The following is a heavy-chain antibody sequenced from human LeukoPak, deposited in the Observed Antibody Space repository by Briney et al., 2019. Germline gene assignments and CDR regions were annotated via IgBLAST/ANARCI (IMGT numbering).Heavy chain of an antibody. D-gene: IGHD3-22*01. V-gene: IGHV3-21*01. Sequence: GGSLRLSCAASGFTFSSYSMNWVRQAPGKGLEWVSSISSSSSYIYYADSVKGRFTISRDNAKNSLYLQMNSLRAEDTAVYYCARANYYDSSGYYFLTYYFDYWGPGTLVTVSS. CDR3: ARANYYDSSGYYFLTYYFDY. CDR1: GFTFSSYS. CDR2: ISSSSSYI. J-gene: IGHJ4*02.